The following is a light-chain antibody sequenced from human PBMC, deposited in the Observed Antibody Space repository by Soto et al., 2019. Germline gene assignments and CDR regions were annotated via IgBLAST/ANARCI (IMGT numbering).Light chain of an antibody. Sequence: IQLTQSTSTLPASVGDRVSLTCRASQSISNWLAWYQQKPGTAPKLLIYHASILETAVPSRFSGNGSGTEFTLTISSLQPEDVAAYYCQKYNSAPLTFGGGTKVDIK. V-gene: IGKV1-5*01. CDR1: QSISNW. CDR2: HAS. J-gene: IGKJ4*01. CDR3: QKYNSAPLT.